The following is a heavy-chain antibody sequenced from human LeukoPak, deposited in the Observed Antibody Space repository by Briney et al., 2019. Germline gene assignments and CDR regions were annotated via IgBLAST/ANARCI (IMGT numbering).Heavy chain of an antibody. J-gene: IGHJ4*02. CDR1: GFTFHEYA. Sequence: GGSLRLSCAGSGFTFHEYAMHWGRQAPGQGLEWGSLMSWGGGSTYYADSVKGRFTISRDNSKNSLYLHMNSLRAEDTALYYCAKDRSGNSYGHFDYWGQGTLVTVSS. V-gene: IGHV3-43D*04. D-gene: IGHD3-10*01. CDR3: AKDRSGNSYGHFDY. CDR2: MSWGGGST.